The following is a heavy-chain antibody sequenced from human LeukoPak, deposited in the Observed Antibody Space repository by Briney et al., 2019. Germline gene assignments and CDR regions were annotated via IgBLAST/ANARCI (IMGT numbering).Heavy chain of an antibody. V-gene: IGHV3-23*01. CDR3: AKGTYCSCGSCLFDY. CDR1: GFTFSSYA. Sequence: GGSLRLSCAASGFTFSSYAMSWVRQAPGKGLEWVSAISGSGDSTYYADSVKGRFTISRDNSKNTLYLQMNSLRAEDTAVYYCAKGTYCSCGSCLFDYWGQRTLATVSS. D-gene: IGHD2-15*01. J-gene: IGHJ4*02. CDR2: ISGSGDST.